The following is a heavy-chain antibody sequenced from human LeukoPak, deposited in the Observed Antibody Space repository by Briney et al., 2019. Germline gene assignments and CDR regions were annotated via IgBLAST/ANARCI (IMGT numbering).Heavy chain of an antibody. Sequence: KPGGSLRLSCAASGFTFSDYYMSWLRQAPGKGLEWVSYISSSGSTIYYADSVKGRFTISRDNAKNSLYLQMNSLRAEDTAVYYCARGGYLLYYYYMDVWGKGTTVTVSS. V-gene: IGHV3-11*04. CDR3: ARGGYLLYYYYMDV. D-gene: IGHD5-12*01. CDR2: ISSSGSTI. CDR1: GFTFSDYY. J-gene: IGHJ6*03.